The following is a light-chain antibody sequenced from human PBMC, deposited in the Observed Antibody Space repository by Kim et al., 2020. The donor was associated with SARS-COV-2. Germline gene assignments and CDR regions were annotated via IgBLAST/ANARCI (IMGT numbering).Light chain of an antibody. CDR1: QGVSSSY. CDR3: QGYGSSPT. Sequence: LPPGESATHSGRARQGVSSSYLAWYQEKPGHAPRHLIKDASGRAAGIPDRLSGSGSETDFTLTIGRLEPEGFAVYYCQGYGSSPTFGQGTKVEIK. CDR2: DAS. J-gene: IGKJ1*01. V-gene: IGKV3-20*01.